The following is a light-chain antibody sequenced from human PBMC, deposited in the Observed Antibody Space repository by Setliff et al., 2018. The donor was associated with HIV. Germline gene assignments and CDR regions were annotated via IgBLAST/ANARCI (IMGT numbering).Light chain of an antibody. CDR1: SSDIGGYNY. Sequence: QSVLTQPASVSGSPGQSITISCTGTSSDIGGYNYVSWYQQLPGNTPKLLIYDVTNRPSGVPDRFSGSKSANTASLTISGLQAEDEADYYCSSFTSSKALRFGGGTKVTVL. V-gene: IGLV2-14*03. CDR3: SSFTSSKALR. J-gene: IGLJ3*02. CDR2: DVT.